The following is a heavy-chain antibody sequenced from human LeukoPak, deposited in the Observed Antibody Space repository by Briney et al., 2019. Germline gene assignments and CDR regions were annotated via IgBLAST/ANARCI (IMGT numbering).Heavy chain of an antibody. CDR3: VRAVEGYDY. Sequence: PSETLSLTCAVYGGSFTAYYWSWIRQPPGKGLEWIGEINHSGSTNYNPSLKSRVTISLDTSKNKFSLKLTSVTAADTAVYYCVRAVEGYDYWGQGTLVTVSS. J-gene: IGHJ4*02. V-gene: IGHV4-34*01. CDR1: GGSFTAYY. CDR2: INHSGST. D-gene: IGHD3-22*01.